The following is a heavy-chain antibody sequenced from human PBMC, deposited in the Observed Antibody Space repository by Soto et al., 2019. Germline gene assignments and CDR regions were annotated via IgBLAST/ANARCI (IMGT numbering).Heavy chain of an antibody. V-gene: IGHV1-3*01. D-gene: IGHD6-13*01. J-gene: IGHJ4*02. CDR3: ARLPRIAAAGTPDY. Sequence: KFQGRVTITRDTSASTAYMELSSLRSEDTAVYYCARLPRIAAAGTPDYWGQGTLVTVSS.